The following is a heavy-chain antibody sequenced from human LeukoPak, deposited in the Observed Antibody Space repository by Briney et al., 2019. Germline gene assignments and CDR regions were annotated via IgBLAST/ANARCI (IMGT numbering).Heavy chain of an antibody. J-gene: IGHJ4*02. V-gene: IGHV3-21*01. Sequence: GGSLRLSCAASGFTFSSYSMNWVRQAPGKGLEWVSSIGSSSSYIYYADSVKGRFTISRDNAKNSLYLQMNSLRAEDTAVYYCARDGGYDSYYFDYWGQGTLVTVSS. CDR3: ARDGGYDSYYFDY. CDR2: IGSSSSYI. CDR1: GFTFSSYS. D-gene: IGHD5-12*01.